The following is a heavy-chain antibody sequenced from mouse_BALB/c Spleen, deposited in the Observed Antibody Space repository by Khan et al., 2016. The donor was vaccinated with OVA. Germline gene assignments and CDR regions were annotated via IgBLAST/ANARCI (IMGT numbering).Heavy chain of an antibody. CDR2: ISYSGTT. CDR1: GYSITSGY. V-gene: IGHV3-8*02. J-gene: IGHJ2*01. D-gene: IGHD1-2*01. CDR3: ARYNGFYYFDY. Sequence: EVQLQESGPSLVKPSQTLSLTCSVTGYSITSGYLNWIRKFPGNKLEYMGYISYSGTTYYNPSLKSRISITRDTSKNQYYLQLNSVTTEDTATYYCARYNGFYYFDYWGQGTTLTVSS.